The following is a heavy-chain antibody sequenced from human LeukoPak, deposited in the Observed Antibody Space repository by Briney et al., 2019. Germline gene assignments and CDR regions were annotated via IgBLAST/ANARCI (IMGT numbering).Heavy chain of an antibody. CDR3: ARGKYSSGWFLDY. D-gene: IGHD6-19*01. CDR2: IYYSGST. J-gene: IGHJ4*02. CDR1: GGSISSSSYY. V-gene: IGHV4-39*06. Sequence: SETLSLTCTVSGGSISSSSYYWGWIRQPPGKGLEWIGSIYYSGSTYYNPSLKSRLTISEDTSKNQFALKLTSVTAADTAVYYCARGKYSSGWFLDYWGQGTLVIVSS.